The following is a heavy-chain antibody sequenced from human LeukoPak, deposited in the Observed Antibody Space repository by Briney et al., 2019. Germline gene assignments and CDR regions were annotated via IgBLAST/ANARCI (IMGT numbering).Heavy chain of an antibody. CDR1: GDSLNNYY. CDR3: ARGGVLHTYFDY. Sequence: SETLSLTPTVSGDSLNNYYWTWMRQPAGKGLEWIGRIYISGNTMYNPSLQSRVTMSLDTSKNHFSLKLRSVTAADTAVYFCARGGVLHTYFDYWGQGTLVSVSS. V-gene: IGHV4-4*07. J-gene: IGHJ4*02. D-gene: IGHD3-16*01. CDR2: IYISGNT.